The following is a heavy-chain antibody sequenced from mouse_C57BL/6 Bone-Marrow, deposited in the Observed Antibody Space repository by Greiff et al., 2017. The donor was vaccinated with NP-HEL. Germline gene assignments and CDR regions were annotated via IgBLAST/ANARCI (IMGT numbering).Heavy chain of an antibody. V-gene: IGHV10-1*01. CDR3: VRLDRDAMDY. Sequence: EVQLVESGGGLVQPKGSLKLSCAASGFSFNTYAMNWVRQAPGKGLEWVARIRSKSNNYATYYADSVKDRFTISRDDSESMLYLQMNNLKTEDTAMYYCVRLDRDAMDYWGQGTSVTVSS. J-gene: IGHJ4*01. CDR2: IRSKSNNYAT. CDR1: GFSFNTYA.